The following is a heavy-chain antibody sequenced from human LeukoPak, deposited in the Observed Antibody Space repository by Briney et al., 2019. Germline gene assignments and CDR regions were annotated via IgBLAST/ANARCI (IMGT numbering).Heavy chain of an antibody. V-gene: IGHV3-66*01. Sequence: GGSLRLSCAVSGLSVSQNSINWVRQAPGKGLEWVSVIYGGDSTYYADSVRGRFTISSDKSENTVYLQLNSLRAGDTAVYYCATDHRNLDAFDIWGQGTTVTVSS. CDR2: IYGGDST. CDR1: GLSVSQNS. D-gene: IGHD1-14*01. CDR3: ATDHRNLDAFDI. J-gene: IGHJ3*02.